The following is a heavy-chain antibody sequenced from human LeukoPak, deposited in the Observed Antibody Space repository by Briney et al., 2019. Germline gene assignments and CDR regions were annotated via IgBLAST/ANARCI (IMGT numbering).Heavy chain of an antibody. CDR3: ARDGPYYYDSSPTPLDY. CDR1: GYIFTGYY. Sequence: ASVKVSCKGSGYIFTGYYMHWVRQAPGQGLEWMGWISPNSGGTNYAQKFQGRVTMTRDTSISTAYMELSRLRSDDTAVYYCARDGPYYYDSSPTPLDYWGQGTLVTVSS. CDR2: ISPNSGGT. D-gene: IGHD3-22*01. J-gene: IGHJ4*02. V-gene: IGHV1-2*02.